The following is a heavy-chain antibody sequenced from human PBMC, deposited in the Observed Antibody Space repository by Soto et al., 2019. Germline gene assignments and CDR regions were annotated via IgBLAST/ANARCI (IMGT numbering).Heavy chain of an antibody. Sequence: EGTLRLSCAASVFAFDTYAMQWVREARGGVLEWVALISSDGTKKHVADSVKGRFTISRDNSKTLLYLQMGSLRGEDTAVYYCAKAAAAAYYYHYYGMDVWGQGTTVTVSS. CDR3: AKAAAAAYYYHYYGMDV. V-gene: IGHV3-30*04. J-gene: IGHJ6*02. CDR1: VFAFDTYA. D-gene: IGHD6-13*01. CDR2: ISSDGTKK.